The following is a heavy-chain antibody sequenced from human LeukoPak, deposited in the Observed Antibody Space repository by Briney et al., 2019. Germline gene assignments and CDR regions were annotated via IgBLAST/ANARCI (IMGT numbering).Heavy chain of an antibody. CDR3: AKDRGGGSQLGDAYDV. D-gene: IGHD5-24*01. Sequence: PGGSLRLSCAASGFTLSSYWMNWVRQAPGKGLEWVANIKQDGSEKYYVDSVKGRFTISRDNVRKSPYLQMNSLRIEDTALYYCAKDRGGGSQLGDAYDVWGQGTMVSVSS. J-gene: IGHJ3*01. CDR2: IKQDGSEK. CDR1: GFTLSSYW. V-gene: IGHV3-7*03.